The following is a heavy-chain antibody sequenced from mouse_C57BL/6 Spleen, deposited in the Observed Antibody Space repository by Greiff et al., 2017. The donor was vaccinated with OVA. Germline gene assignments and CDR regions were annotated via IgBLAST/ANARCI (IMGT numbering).Heavy chain of an antibody. V-gene: IGHV1-39*01. CDR1: GYSFTDYN. D-gene: IGHD2-4*01. Sequence: VHVKQSGPELVKPGASVKISCKASGYSFTDYNMNWVKQSNGKSLEWIGVINPNYGTTSYNQKFKGKATLTVDQSSSTAYMQLNSLTSEDSAVYYCARWDYDDGGAWFAYWGQGTLVTVSA. CDR3: ARWDYDDGGAWFAY. J-gene: IGHJ3*01. CDR2: INPNYGTT.